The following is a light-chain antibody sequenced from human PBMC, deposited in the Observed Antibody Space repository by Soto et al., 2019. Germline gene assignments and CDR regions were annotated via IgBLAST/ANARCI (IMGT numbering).Light chain of an antibody. V-gene: IGKV3-20*01. J-gene: IGKJ1*01. Sequence: IVLTQSPGTPSLSPGETATLSCRASQTVSSTYLAWYQHKPGRAPRLLIDGASSRAAGIPDRFSGSGSGTDFTLTISRLEPEDLAVYYCQQYDYLVTFGQGTKVDIK. CDR1: QTVSSTY. CDR3: QQYDYLVT. CDR2: GAS.